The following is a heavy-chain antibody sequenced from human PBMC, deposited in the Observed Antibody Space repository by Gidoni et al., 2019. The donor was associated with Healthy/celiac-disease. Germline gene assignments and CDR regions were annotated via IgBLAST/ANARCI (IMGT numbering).Heavy chain of an antibody. V-gene: IGHV4-38-2*01. D-gene: IGHD1-26*01. Sequence: QVQLQESGPGLVKPSETLSLTCAVSGYSISSGYYWGWLRQPPGTVLEWIGSIYHSGSTYYNPSLKSRVTISVDTSKNQFSLKLSSVTAADTAVYYCAGGSYSDFDYWGQGTLVTVSS. J-gene: IGHJ4*02. CDR3: AGGSYSDFDY. CDR1: GYSISSGYY. CDR2: IYHSGST.